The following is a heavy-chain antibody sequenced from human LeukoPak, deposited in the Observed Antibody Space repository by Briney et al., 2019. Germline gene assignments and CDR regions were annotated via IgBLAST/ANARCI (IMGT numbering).Heavy chain of an antibody. Sequence: SETLSLTCTVSGGSISSYYWSWIRQPSGKGLEWIGYIYYSGSTNYNPSLNSRVTISVDTSKTQFSLRLSSVTAADTAVYYCARGLLESSRYYFDYWGQGTLVTVSS. J-gene: IGHJ4*02. V-gene: IGHV4-59*12. CDR3: ARGLLESSRYYFDY. D-gene: IGHD6-13*01. CDR1: GGSISSYY. CDR2: IYYSGST.